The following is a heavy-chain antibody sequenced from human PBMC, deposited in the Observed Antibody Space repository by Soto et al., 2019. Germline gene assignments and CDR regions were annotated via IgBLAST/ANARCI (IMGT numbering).Heavy chain of an antibody. D-gene: IGHD3-22*01. CDR3: ARAPIDYDSSGFFAPAFDY. J-gene: IGHJ4*02. Sequence: QVQLQESGPGLVKPSQTLSLTCTVSGGSISSGDYYWSWIRQPPGKGLEWIGYIYYSGSTYYNPSLKRRVTISVDTSKNQFSLKLSSVTAADTAVYYCARAPIDYDSSGFFAPAFDYWGQGTLVTVSS. V-gene: IGHV4-30-4*01. CDR2: IYYSGST. CDR1: GGSISSGDYY.